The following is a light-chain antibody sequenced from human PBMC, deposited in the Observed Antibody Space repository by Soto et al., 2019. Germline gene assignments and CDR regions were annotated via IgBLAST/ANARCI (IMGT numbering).Light chain of an antibody. CDR1: SSNIGSNY. V-gene: IGLV1-47*01. Sequence: QAVVTQPPSASGTPGQRVTISCSGSSSNIGSNYVYWYQQLPGTAPKLLIYRNNQRPSGVPDRFSGSKSDTSASLAISGLRSEDEADYYCAAWDDSLSGAVFGGGTQLTVL. CDR2: RNN. CDR3: AAWDDSLSGAV. J-gene: IGLJ7*01.